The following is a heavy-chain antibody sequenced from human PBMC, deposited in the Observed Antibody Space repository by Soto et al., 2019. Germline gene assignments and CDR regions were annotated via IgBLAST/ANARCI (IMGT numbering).Heavy chain of an antibody. CDR3: AKTQRITTAHYYFDY. D-gene: IGHD6-13*01. Sequence: GRSLRLSCAASGFTFTRHAMSWVRQAPGKGLEWVSVISGSGGSTYYADSVKGRFTISRDNSKNTLYLQMNSLRVEDTAVYYCAKTQRITTAHYYFDYCGQGSPVTVSS. CDR1: GFTFTRHA. J-gene: IGHJ4*02. CDR2: ISGSGGST. V-gene: IGHV3-23*01.